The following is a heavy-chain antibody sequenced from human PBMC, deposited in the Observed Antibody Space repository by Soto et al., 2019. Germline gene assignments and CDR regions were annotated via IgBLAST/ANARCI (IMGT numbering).Heavy chain of an antibody. V-gene: IGHV3-33*01. J-gene: IGHJ4*02. CDR3: ATGQTAMANCFDY. Sequence: QVQLVESGGGVVQPGRCLRISCAASGVSFTSYGMHWVRQAPGKGLEWVAVIWYDGSNEYYADSVKGRFSISRDNSKNTLFLQMSRLKVEDTALYYCATGQTAMANCFDYCGQGTLVTVSP. D-gene: IGHD5-18*01. CDR2: IWYDGSNE. CDR1: GVSFTSYG.